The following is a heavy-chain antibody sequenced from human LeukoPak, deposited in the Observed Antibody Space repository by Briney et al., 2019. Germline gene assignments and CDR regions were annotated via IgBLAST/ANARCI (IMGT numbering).Heavy chain of an antibody. Sequence: PSETLSLTCTVSGGSISSYYWSWVRQPPGKGLEWIAYMYYGGSTNYNPSLKSRVTISVDTSKNQFSLKLSSVTAADTAVYYCARLSTRLLWFGQTNDYWGQGTLVTVSS. J-gene: IGHJ4*02. CDR2: MYYGGST. D-gene: IGHD3-10*01. CDR1: GGSISSYY. CDR3: ARLSTRLLWFGQTNDY. V-gene: IGHV4-59*08.